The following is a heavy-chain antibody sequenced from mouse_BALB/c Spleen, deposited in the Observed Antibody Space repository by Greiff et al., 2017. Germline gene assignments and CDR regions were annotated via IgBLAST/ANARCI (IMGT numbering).Heavy chain of an antibody. D-gene: IGHD2-4*01. CDR3: TRESTMITTPDY. V-gene: IGHV5-6-4*01. Sequence: DVMLVESGGGLVKPGGSLKLSCAASGFTFSSYTMSWVRQTPEKRLEWVATISSGGSYTYYPDSVKGRFTISRDNAKNTLYRQMCSLKSEDTAMYYCTRESTMITTPDYWGQGTTLTVAS. CDR2: ISSGGSYT. J-gene: IGHJ2*01. CDR1: GFTFSSYT.